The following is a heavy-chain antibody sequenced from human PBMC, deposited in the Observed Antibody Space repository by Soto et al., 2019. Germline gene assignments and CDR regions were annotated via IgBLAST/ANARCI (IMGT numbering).Heavy chain of an antibody. J-gene: IGHJ6*02. CDR1: GGSVSSGNYY. CDR2: IYSSGST. V-gene: IGHV4-61*01. CDR3: ARSYDSSGYYYYAMDV. D-gene: IGHD3-22*01. Sequence: SETLSLTCIVSGGSVSSGNYYWNWIRQPPGKGLEWIGYIYSSGSTKYSPSLRNRVTISVDTFKNQFSLNLRSVTAADTAVYYCARSYDSSGYYYYAMDVWGQGTTVTVSS.